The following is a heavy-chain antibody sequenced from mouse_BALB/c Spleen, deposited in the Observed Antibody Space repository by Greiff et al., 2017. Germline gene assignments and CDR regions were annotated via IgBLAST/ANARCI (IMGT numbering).Heavy chain of an antibody. D-gene: IGHD2-4*01. Sequence: VQLQQSGPELVKPGASVKISCKASGYSFTGYYMHWVKQSHVKSLEWIGRINPYNGATSYNQNFKDKASLTVDKSSSTAYMELHSLTSEDSAVYYCAKAYDYDDAMDYWGQGTSVTVSS. CDR1: GYSFTGYY. V-gene: IGHV1-31*01. CDR3: AKAYDYDDAMDY. CDR2: INPYNGAT. J-gene: IGHJ4*01.